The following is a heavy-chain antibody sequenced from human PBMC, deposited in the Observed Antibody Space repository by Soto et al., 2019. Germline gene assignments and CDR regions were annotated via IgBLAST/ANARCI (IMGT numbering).Heavy chain of an antibody. V-gene: IGHV3-30-3*01. D-gene: IGHD3-3*01. J-gene: IGHJ6*02. CDR3: ARRFLGWFKNGLDV. Sequence: QVHLVESGGGVVRPGRSLRLSCVGSGFNFSNHAMHWVRQAPGKGLGWVAVISPDGSSESYVDSVKGRFIISRDNSKNTVFLQMHSLRVEDTAVYYCARRFLGWFKNGLDVWGQGATVTVSS. CDR2: ISPDGSSE. CDR1: GFNFSNHA.